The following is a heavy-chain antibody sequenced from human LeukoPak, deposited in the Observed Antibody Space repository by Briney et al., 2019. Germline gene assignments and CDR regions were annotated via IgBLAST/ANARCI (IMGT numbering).Heavy chain of an antibody. V-gene: IGHV4-61*09. J-gene: IGHJ4*02. CDR3: ATGGYDFWSGQRLDY. Sequence: TSETLSLTCTVSGASISSGSYYWSWIRQPAGKGLEWIGHISTSGSTNYNSSLKSRVTISVDASNNQLSLKLSSVTAADTAVYYCATGGYDFWSGQRLDYWGQGTLVTVSS. D-gene: IGHD3-3*01. CDR1: GASISSGSYY. CDR2: ISTSGST.